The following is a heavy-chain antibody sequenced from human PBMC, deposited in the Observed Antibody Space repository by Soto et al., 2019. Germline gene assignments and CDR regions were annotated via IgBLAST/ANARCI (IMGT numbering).Heavy chain of an antibody. J-gene: IGHJ4*02. Sequence: QVQLQESGPGLVKPSQTLSLTCTVSGGSISSGGYYWSWIRQHPGKGLEWIGYIYYSGSTYYNPHLKSRVTISVDTSKNQFSLKLSSVTAADTAVYYCARRRYSSSWYDYWGQGTLVTVSS. V-gene: IGHV4-31*03. CDR1: GGSISSGGYY. D-gene: IGHD6-13*01. CDR3: ARRRYSSSWYDY. CDR2: IYYSGST.